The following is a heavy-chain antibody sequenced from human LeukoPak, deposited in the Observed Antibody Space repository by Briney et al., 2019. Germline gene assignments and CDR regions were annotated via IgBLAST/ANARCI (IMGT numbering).Heavy chain of an antibody. CDR1: GGSISSGDYY. V-gene: IGHV4-61*08. D-gene: IGHD6-19*01. CDR2: IYYSGTT. J-gene: IGHJ4*02. Sequence: SETLSLTCTVSGGSISSGDYYWSWIRQPPGKGLEWIGYIYYSGTTNYSPSLKSRATISVDTSKNQFPLKLSSVTAADTAVYYCARVMGSGWTGFDYWGQGTLVTVSS. CDR3: ARVMGSGWTGFDY.